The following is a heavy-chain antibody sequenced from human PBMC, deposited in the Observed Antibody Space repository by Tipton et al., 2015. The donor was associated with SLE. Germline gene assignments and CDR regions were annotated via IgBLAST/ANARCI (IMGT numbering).Heavy chain of an antibody. V-gene: IGHV4-4*02. J-gene: IGHJ3*02. Sequence: TLSLTCAVSGDSISSSNWWSWVRQPPGKGLEWIGEIYHSGSTNYNPSLKSRVTISVDTSNNQFSLKLSSVTAADTAVYYCARGSRLLRPYAFDIWGQGTMVTVSS. CDR1: GDSISSSNW. D-gene: IGHD1-26*01. CDR2: IYHSGST. CDR3: ARGSRLLRPYAFDI.